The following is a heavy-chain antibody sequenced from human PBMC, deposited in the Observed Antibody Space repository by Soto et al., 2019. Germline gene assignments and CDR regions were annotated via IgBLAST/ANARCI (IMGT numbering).Heavy chain of an antibody. V-gene: IGHV4-39*01. CDR1: GGSIYRSGYY. CDR2: IDYNGVT. D-gene: IGHD2-15*01. J-gene: IGHJ4*02. CDR3: GKVLVGATGHTDSDS. Sequence: PSETLSVTCTVSGGSIYRSGYYWVWIRQPPGRGLEWIGNIDYNGVTYSNPSLKSRVTISRDTSKNQFSLKLTSVTAADTALYYCGKVLVGATGHTDSDSWGPGTLVTVS.